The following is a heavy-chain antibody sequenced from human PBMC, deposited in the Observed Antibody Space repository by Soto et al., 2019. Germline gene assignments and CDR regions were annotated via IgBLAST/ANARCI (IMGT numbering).Heavy chain of an antibody. CDR2: IYYSGST. V-gene: IGHV4-31*03. J-gene: IGHJ4*02. Sequence: QVQLQESGPGLVKPSQTLSLTCTVSGGSISSGGYYWSWIRQHPGKGLEWIGYIYYSGSTYYNPSLKSRVTISVDTSKNQFSLKLSSVTAADTAVYYCARVAKKRWLQAALDYWGQGTLVTVSS. D-gene: IGHD5-12*01. CDR3: ARVAKKRWLQAALDY. CDR1: GGSISSGGYY.